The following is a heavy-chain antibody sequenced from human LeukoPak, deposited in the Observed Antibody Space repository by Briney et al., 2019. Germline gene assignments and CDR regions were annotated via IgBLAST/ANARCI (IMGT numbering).Heavy chain of an antibody. J-gene: IGHJ2*01. Sequence: PGGSLRLSCAASGCPFSIHGMSWVRQAPRKGPEWVSSISSGSDYTYYADSVKGRFTIFRDNSRNTLYLEMTSLRAGDTAVYYCAKIGVIGNWYYDLWGRGTLVAVSS. CDR1: GCPFSIHG. CDR3: AKIGVIGNWYYDL. V-gene: IGHV3-23*01. CDR2: ISSGSDYT. D-gene: IGHD3-10*01.